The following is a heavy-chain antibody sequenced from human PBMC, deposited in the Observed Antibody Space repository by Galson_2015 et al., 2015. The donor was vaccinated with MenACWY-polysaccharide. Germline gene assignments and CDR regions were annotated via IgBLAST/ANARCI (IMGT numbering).Heavy chain of an antibody. D-gene: IGHD5-12*01. CDR1: GYTFDTYY. CDR3: ARDKPPTTDVDYYSGLDV. V-gene: IGHV1-46*02. CDR2: IKPSGGGT. Sequence: SVKVSCKASGYTFDTYYAHWVRQAPGQGLEWMGIIKPSGGGTSYAERFQSRVAMTSDTSTRTFYMELSSLTSEDTAIYYCARDKPPTTDVDYYSGLDVWGQGTTVIVSS. J-gene: IGHJ6*02.